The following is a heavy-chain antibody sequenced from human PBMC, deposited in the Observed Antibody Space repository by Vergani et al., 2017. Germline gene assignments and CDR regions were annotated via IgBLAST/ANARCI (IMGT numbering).Heavy chain of an antibody. Sequence: EVQLVESGGGLVQPGGSLRLSCAASGFTFSSYEMNWVRQAPGKGLEWVSYISSSGSTIYYADSVKGRFTISRDNAKNSLYLQMNRRRAEDTAVYYCARGYCSGGSCHDAFDIWGQGTMVTVSS. D-gene: IGHD2-15*01. V-gene: IGHV3-48*03. J-gene: IGHJ3*02. CDR3: ARGYCSGGSCHDAFDI. CDR2: ISSSGSTI. CDR1: GFTFSSYE.